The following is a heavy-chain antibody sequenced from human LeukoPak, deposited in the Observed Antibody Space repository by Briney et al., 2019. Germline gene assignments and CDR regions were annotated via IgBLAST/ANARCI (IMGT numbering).Heavy chain of an antibody. Sequence: GASVKVSCKASGYTFTSYYMHWVRQAPGQGLEWMGIINPSGGSTSYAQKFQGRVTMTRDTSTSTVYMEPSSLRSEDTAVYYCAREPHPYYYGSGSYYPPGDYWGQGTLVTVSS. V-gene: IGHV1-46*01. CDR2: INPSGGST. D-gene: IGHD3-10*01. J-gene: IGHJ4*02. CDR3: AREPHPYYYGSGSYYPPGDY. CDR1: GYTFTSYY.